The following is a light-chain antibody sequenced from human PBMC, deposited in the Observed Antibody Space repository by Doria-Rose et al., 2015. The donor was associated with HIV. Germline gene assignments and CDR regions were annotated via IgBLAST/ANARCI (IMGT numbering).Light chain of an antibody. CDR2: DGS. J-gene: IGKJ1*01. V-gene: IGKV3-20*01. Sequence: TVLTQSPGTLSLSPGERATLSCRASQSFSSTYLAWYQQKPGQAPSLLIYDGSTRATGIPDRFSASGSGTDFTLTINRLEPEDFALYYCHQYGTSWTFGQGTKVEI. CDR3: HQYGTSWT. CDR1: QSFSSTY.